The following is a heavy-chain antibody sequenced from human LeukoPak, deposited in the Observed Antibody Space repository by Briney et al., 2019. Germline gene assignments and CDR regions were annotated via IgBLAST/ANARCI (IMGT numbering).Heavy chain of an antibody. CDR3: ARDRLTGYSGEAAFDI. V-gene: IGHV4-61*02. CDR2: IYTSGST. CDR1: GGSISSGSYY. Sequence: SETLSLACTVSGGSISSGSYYRSWIRQPAGEGLEWIGRIYTSGSTNYNPSLKSRVTISLDTSKNHFSLKLSSVTAADTAVYYCARDRLTGYSGEAAFDIWGQGTMVTVSS. D-gene: IGHD3-9*01. J-gene: IGHJ3*02.